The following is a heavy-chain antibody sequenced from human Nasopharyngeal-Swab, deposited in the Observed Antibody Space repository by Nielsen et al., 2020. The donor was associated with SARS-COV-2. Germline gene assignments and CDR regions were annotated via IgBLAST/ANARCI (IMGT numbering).Heavy chain of an antibody. CDR3: ARGGDPRELVAATDCFDP. Sequence: SVKVSCKTSGDTFTNSAISWVGQAPGQGLEWMGGIVPALGLPNYAQKFRGRVTISADRSTTTSYLELSRMRSENPAVYYCARGGDPRELVAATDCFDPWGQGTLVTVSS. V-gene: IGHV1-69*10. CDR2: IVPALGLP. CDR1: GDTFTNSA. D-gene: IGHD2-15*01. J-gene: IGHJ5*02.